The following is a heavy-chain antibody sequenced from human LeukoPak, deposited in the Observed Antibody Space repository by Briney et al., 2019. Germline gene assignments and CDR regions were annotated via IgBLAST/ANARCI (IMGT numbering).Heavy chain of an antibody. CDR1: GGSICSGSYY. Sequence: SETLSLTCTVSGGSICSGSYYWSWIRQPAGKGLEWIGRIYTSGSTNYNPSLKSRVTISVDTSKNQFSLKLSSVTAADTAVYYCARAGYDILTGYYEGGYWGQGTLVTVTS. J-gene: IGHJ4*02. D-gene: IGHD3-9*01. V-gene: IGHV4-61*02. CDR2: IYTSGST. CDR3: ARAGYDILTGYYEGGY.